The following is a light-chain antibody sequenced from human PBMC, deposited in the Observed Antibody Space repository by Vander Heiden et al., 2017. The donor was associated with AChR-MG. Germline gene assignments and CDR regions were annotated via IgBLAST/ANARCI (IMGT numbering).Light chain of an antibody. CDR3: AAWDDSLNGLV. CDR1: SSNIGSNT. Sequence: QSVLTQPPPASGTPGPRVTISCSGSSSNIGSNTVNWYQQLPGTAPKLLIYSNNQRPSGVPDRFSGSKSGTSASLAISGLQSEDEADYYCAAWDDSLNGLVFGGGTKLTVL. CDR2: SNN. V-gene: IGLV1-44*01. J-gene: IGLJ2*01.